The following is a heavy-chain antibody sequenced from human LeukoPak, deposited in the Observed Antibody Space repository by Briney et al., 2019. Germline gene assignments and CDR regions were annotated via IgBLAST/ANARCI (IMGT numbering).Heavy chain of an antibody. CDR3: ARDGGGDIVVAFAFDI. V-gene: IGHV3-7*05. Sequence: SAGSLGLSCAASGFAFSNYWMSWVRQAPGKGLQWVTRINQDGSEKYYVDSVKGRFTISRDNAKNSLYLQMNSLRAEDTAVYYCARDGGGDIVVAFAFDIWGQGTMSPSLQ. CDR1: GFAFSNYW. D-gene: IGHD2-15*01. J-gene: IGHJ3*02. CDR2: INQDGSEK.